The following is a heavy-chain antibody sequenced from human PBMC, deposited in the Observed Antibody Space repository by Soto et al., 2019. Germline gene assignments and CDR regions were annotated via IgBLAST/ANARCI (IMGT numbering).Heavy chain of an antibody. J-gene: IGHJ3*02. Sequence: GGSLRLSCAASGFIFNDYGMTWVRQAPGKEPEFVSSISGSGGRTYFAESVKGRFTISRDNSKNTLSLQMDSLRVDDTAVYYCGKDPNGDYVGAFDIWGQGTVVPVSS. CDR2: ISGSGGRT. D-gene: IGHD4-17*01. CDR1: GFIFNDYG. CDR3: GKDPNGDYVGAFDI. V-gene: IGHV3-23*01.